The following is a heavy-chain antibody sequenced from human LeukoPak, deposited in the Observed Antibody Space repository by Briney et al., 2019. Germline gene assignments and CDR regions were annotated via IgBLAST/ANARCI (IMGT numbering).Heavy chain of an antibody. CDR3: ATTTFYYYYGMDV. CDR2: INPNSGGT. Sequence: ASVKVSCKASGYTFTGYYMHWVRQAPGQGLEWMGWINPNSGGTNYAQKFQGRVTMTRDTSISTAYMELSRLRSDDTAVYYCATTTFYYYYGMDVWGQGTTATVSS. J-gene: IGHJ6*02. D-gene: IGHD2-2*01. CDR1: GYTFTGYY. V-gene: IGHV1-2*02.